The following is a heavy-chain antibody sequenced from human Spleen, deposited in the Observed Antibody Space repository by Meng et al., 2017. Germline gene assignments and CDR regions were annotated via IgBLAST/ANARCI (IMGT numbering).Heavy chain of an antibody. CDR2: INHSGST. Sequence: QVQIQLWGGGLLKPSETPSHTCVVSGGSFSDYYWSWIRQPPGKGLEWIGEINHSGSTNYNPSLKSRVTISVDTSKNQFSLKLSSVTAADTAVYYCARGPWLNWNYPAYFQHWGQGTLVTVSS. CDR1: GGSFSDYY. V-gene: IGHV4-34*02. D-gene: IGHD1-7*01. J-gene: IGHJ1*01. CDR3: ARGPWLNWNYPAYFQH.